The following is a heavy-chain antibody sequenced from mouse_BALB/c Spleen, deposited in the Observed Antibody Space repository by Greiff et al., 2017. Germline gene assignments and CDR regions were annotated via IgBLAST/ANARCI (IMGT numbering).Heavy chain of an antibody. Sequence: EVQRVESGPGLVKPSQSLSLTCTVTGYSITSDYAWNWIRQFPGNKLEWMGYISYSGSTSYNPSLKSRISITRDTSKNQFFLQLNSVTTEDTATYYCARFYGNYEGYFDVWGAGTTVTVSS. V-gene: IGHV3-2*02. CDR2: ISYSGST. D-gene: IGHD2-1*01. CDR3: ARFYGNYEGYFDV. CDR1: GYSITSDYA. J-gene: IGHJ1*01.